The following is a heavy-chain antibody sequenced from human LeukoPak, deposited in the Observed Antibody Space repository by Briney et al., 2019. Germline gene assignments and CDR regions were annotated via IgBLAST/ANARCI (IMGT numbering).Heavy chain of an antibody. D-gene: IGHD3-22*01. CDR3: ARAYERPYYFDY. CDR1: GFTFRDHY. Sequence: GGSLRLSCAASGFTFRDHYMDWVRQAPGEGLEWVGRTRNKANSYTTEYAASVKGRFTISRDDSKNSLYLQMNSLKTEDTAVYYCARAYERPYYFDYWGQGTLVTVSS. V-gene: IGHV3-72*01. CDR2: TRNKANSYTT. J-gene: IGHJ4*02.